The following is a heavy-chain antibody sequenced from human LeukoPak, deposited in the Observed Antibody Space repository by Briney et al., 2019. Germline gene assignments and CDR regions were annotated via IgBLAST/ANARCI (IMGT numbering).Heavy chain of an antibody. V-gene: IGHV4-59*01. CDR1: GGSITSYYY. CDR2: IYYSGST. D-gene: IGHD2-2*01. CDR3: ARGYCSSTICYEMDV. J-gene: IGHJ6*04. Sequence: PSETLSLTCTVSGGSITSYYYWSWIRQPPGKGLEWIGYIYYSGSTNYNPSLKSRVTISVDTSKNQFSLKLSSVTAADTAVYYCARGYCSSTICYEMDVWGKGTTVTVSS.